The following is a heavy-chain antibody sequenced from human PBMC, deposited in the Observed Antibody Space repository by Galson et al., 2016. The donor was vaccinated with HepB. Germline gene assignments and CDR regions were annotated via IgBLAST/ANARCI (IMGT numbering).Heavy chain of an antibody. CDR2: ISHSGDSI. CDR3: ARGRVGATPADY. J-gene: IGHJ4*02. D-gene: IGHD1-26*01. V-gene: IGHV3-23*01. Sequence: SLRLSCAVSGFTFSSYAMNWVRQAPGKGLEWVSDISHSGDSIYYADSVKGRFTISRDDSKNTLYLQMNSLRPEDTAVYYCARGRVGATPADYRGQGTLVTVSS. CDR1: GFTFSSYA.